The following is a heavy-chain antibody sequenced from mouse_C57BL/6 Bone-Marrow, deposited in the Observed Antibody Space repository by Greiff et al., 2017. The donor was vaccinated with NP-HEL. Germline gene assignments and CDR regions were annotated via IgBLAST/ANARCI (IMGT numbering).Heavy chain of an antibody. Sequence: QVQLKQSGAELARPGASVKLSCKASGYTFTSYGISWVKQRTGQGLEWIGEIYPRSGNTYYNEKFKGKATLTADKSSSTAYMELRSLTSEDSAVYFCARSLYFYDYLDYWGQGTTLTVSS. J-gene: IGHJ2*01. CDR1: GYTFTSYG. D-gene: IGHD2-3*01. CDR2: IYPRSGNT. V-gene: IGHV1-81*01. CDR3: ARSLYFYDYLDY.